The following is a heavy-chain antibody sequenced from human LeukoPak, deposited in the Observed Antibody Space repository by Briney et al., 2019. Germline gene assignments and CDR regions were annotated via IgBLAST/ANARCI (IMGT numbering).Heavy chain of an antibody. Sequence: SETLSLTCTVSGYSISGSNYWAWIRQVPGKGLEWIGSIYHTGSTYHNPSLKSRVSISLYTSKNQVFLKLSSVTAADTAVYYCARDIVVAPAAVPRLDPWGQGILVTVSS. CDR2: IYHTGST. V-gene: IGHV4-38-2*02. CDR1: GYSISGSNY. J-gene: IGHJ5*02. D-gene: IGHD2-2*01. CDR3: ARDIVVAPAAVPRLDP.